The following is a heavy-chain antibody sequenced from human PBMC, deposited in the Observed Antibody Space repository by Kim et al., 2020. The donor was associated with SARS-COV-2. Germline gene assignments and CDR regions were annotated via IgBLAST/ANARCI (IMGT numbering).Heavy chain of an antibody. CDR1: GFTFNSYA. Sequence: GGSLRLSCSASGFTFNSYAMHWVRQVPGRGLEFVLTIAGDGAFTKYAESVKGRFTISRDNSKNTLFLQVSSLRPEDTAVYYCVKDCRAYCFEYWGQGTLV. J-gene: IGHJ4*02. CDR2: IAGDGAFT. CDR3: VKDCRAYCFEY. V-gene: IGHV3-64D*06.